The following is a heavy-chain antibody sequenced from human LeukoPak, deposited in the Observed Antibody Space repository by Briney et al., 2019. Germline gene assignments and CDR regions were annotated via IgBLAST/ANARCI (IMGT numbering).Heavy chain of an antibody. V-gene: IGHV1-18*01. Sequence: GASVKVSCKASGYIFSSYDITWVRQAPGQGLEWMGWISLYNGNTNYAQKIQGRVTMTTDTSTSTAYMELRSLRSDDTAVYYCARNRGGMKGGLIYMDVWGKGTTVTVSS. D-gene: IGHD3-10*01. J-gene: IGHJ6*03. CDR1: GYIFSSYD. CDR2: ISLYNGNT. CDR3: ARNRGGMKGGLIYMDV.